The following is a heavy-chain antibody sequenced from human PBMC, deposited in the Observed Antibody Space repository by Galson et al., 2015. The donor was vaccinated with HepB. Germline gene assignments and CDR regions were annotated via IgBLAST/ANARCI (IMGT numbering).Heavy chain of an antibody. CDR1: GFIFSDHN. CDR2: ARNKVNGYTT. CDR3: ATPPVGHSYAYWHY. Sequence: SLRLSCAASGFIFSDHNMDWVRQAPGKGLEWVGRARNKVNGYTTEYAASVKGRFTISRDDSKNSLYLQMNSLKTEDTAVYYCATPPVGHSYAYWHYWGQGTLVTVSS. D-gene: IGHD5-18*01. V-gene: IGHV3-72*01. J-gene: IGHJ4*02.